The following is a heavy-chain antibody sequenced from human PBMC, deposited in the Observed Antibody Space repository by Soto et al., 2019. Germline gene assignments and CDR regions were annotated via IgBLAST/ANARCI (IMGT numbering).Heavy chain of an antibody. CDR1: GFSFSSYW. D-gene: IGHD6-25*01. Sequence: GGSLRLSCAASGFSFSSYWMHWFRQAPGKGPVWVSQINLDGTTTNYADSVKGRFTISRDNAENTLYLQMNSLRAEDTAVYYCARGPGFREYYFDYWGQGTLVTVSS. CDR2: INLDGTTT. CDR3: ARGPGFREYYFDY. J-gene: IGHJ4*02. V-gene: IGHV3-74*01.